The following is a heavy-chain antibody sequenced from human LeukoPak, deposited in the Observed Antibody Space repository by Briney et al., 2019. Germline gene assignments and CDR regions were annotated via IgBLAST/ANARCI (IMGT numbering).Heavy chain of an antibody. Sequence: SETLSLTCTVSGGSISSSSYYWGWVRQPPGKGLEWIGTIYYSGSTYYNPSLESRVTISVDTSKNQFSLKLNSVTAADTAVYYCARAQAEYMTTVDWFDPWGQGTLVTVSS. J-gene: IGHJ5*02. CDR2: IYYSGST. CDR1: GGSISSSSYY. CDR3: ARAQAEYMTTVDWFDP. V-gene: IGHV4-39*07. D-gene: IGHD4-23*01.